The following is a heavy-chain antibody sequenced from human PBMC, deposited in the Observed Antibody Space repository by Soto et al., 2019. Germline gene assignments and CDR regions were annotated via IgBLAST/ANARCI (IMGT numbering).Heavy chain of an antibody. Sequence: QVQLVESGGGVVQPGRSLRLSCAASGFTFSSYGMHWVRQAPGKGLEWVAVIWYDGSNKYYADSVKGRFTISRDNSKNTLYLQMNSLRAEDTAVYYCARDMNGKKDYWGQGTLVTVSS. CDR2: IWYDGSNK. D-gene: IGHD1-1*01. CDR1: GFTFSSYG. CDR3: ARDMNGKKDY. V-gene: IGHV3-33*01. J-gene: IGHJ4*02.